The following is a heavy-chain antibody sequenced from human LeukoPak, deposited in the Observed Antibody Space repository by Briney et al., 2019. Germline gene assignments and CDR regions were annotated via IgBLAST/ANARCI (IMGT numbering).Heavy chain of an antibody. CDR3: ARGGFGSWYYSYYMDV. V-gene: IGHV1-8*03. Sequence: SVKASCKASGYTFTSFDINWLRQATGQGLEGLGWMNPNSGNTGYSQKFQGRVTLTRNTSISTAYMELSRLRSEDTDVYYCARGGFGSWYYSYYMDVWGKGTTVTVSS. J-gene: IGHJ6*03. CDR2: MNPNSGNT. CDR1: GYTFTSFD. D-gene: IGHD6-13*01.